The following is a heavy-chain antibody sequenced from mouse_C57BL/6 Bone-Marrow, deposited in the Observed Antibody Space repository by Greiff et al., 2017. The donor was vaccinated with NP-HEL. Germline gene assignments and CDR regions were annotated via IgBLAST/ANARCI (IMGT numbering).Heavy chain of an antibody. J-gene: IGHJ1*03. CDR2: INPYNGGT. CDR1: GYTFTDYY. Sequence: VQLKQSGPVLVKPGASVKMSCKASGYTFTDYYMNWVKQSHGKSLEWIGVINPYNGGTSYNQKFKGKATLTVDKSSSTAYMELNSLTSEDSAVYYCARGYYGSSRYFDVWGTGTTVTVSS. D-gene: IGHD1-1*01. CDR3: ARGYYGSSRYFDV. V-gene: IGHV1-19*01.